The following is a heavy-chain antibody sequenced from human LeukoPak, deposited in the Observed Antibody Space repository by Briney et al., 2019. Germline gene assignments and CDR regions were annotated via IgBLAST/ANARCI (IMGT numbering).Heavy chain of an antibody. V-gene: IGHV3-7*01. D-gene: IGHD2-21*02. CDR2: IKEDGSKK. Sequence: PGGSLRLSCAASGLTFSRYWMTWVRQAPGKGLEWVANIKEDGSKKNYVDSVKGRFTISRDNSENMMYLQMNSLRADDTAVYYCARGIYLSLIVVVTASDYWGQGTLVTVSS. J-gene: IGHJ4*02. CDR3: ARGIYLSLIVVVTASDY. CDR1: GLTFSRYW.